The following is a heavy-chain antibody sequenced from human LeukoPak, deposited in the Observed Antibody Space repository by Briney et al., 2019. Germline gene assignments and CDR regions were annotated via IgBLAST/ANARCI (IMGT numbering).Heavy chain of an antibody. J-gene: IGHJ4*02. CDR2: IYYSGST. V-gene: IGHV4-39*07. CDR1: GVSISTSRYY. D-gene: IGHD3-22*01. CDR3: ARLGGGYYYDSSGYYSFDY. Sequence: SETLSLTCTVSGVSISTSRYYWGWIRQPPGKGLEWIGSIYYSGSTYYNPSLKSRVTISVDTSKNQFSLKLSSVTAADTAVYYCARLGGGYYYDSSGYYSFDYWGRGTLVTVSS.